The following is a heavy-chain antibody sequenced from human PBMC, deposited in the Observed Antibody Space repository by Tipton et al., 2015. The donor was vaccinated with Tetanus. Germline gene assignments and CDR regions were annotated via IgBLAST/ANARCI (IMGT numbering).Heavy chain of an antibody. J-gene: IGHJ4*02. CDR2: IYERGDT. V-gene: IGHV4-39*01. CDR1: GGSIRGGTFY. D-gene: IGHD3-3*01. CDR3: ARHQSGYFTPFDY. Sequence: TLSLTCTVSGGSIRGGTFYWGWIRQPPGKGLEWIGSIYERGDTYYIPSLKSRVTISVDTSKNQFSLNLNSMAAAGTGVYYCARHQSGYFTPFDYWGQGNLVTVSS.